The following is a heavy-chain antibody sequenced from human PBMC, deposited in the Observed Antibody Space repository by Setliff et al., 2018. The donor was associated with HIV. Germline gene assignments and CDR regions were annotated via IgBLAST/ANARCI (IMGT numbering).Heavy chain of an antibody. J-gene: IGHJ4*02. CDR2: IYPSGTI. V-gene: IGHV4-4*07. Sequence: SETLSLTCTVSAASIRNSYWTWIRQPAGKGLEWIGRIYPSGTINYNPSLKSRVTMSVDTSKNQFSLKLSSVTAADTALYYCARGGSWYDYFFDYWGQGTLVTVSS. CDR3: ARGGSWYDYFFDY. CDR1: AASIRNSY. D-gene: IGHD6-13*01.